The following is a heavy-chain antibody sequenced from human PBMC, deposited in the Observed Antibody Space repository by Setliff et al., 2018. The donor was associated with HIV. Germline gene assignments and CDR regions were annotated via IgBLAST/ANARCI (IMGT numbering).Heavy chain of an antibody. Sequence: GGSLRLSCAASGFTFSTYAMSWVRQAPGKGLEWVSSISGSAASTYYADSVKGRFTISRDNAKNSLSLQMDSLRAEDTAVYYCARGWEVVAVTAHMDVWGKGTTVTVSS. CDR2: ISGSAAST. CDR3: ARGWEVVAVTAHMDV. CDR1: GFTFSTYA. V-gene: IGHV3-23*01. J-gene: IGHJ6*03. D-gene: IGHD2-15*01.